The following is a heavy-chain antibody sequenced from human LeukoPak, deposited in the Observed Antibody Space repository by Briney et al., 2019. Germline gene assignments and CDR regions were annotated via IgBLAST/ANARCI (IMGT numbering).Heavy chain of an antibody. CDR2: IHYSGSA. Sequence: SETLSLTCTVSGGSIRSGGYFWSWIRQRPGKGLEWIGYIHYSGSAYYNPSLKSRITVSVDTTKNQFSLKLSSVTAADTAVYYCARERDSNYYDSRGYSDAFDIWGQGTMVTVSS. D-gene: IGHD3-22*01. CDR3: ARERDSNYYDSRGYSDAFDI. CDR1: GGSIRSGGYF. V-gene: IGHV4-31*03. J-gene: IGHJ3*02.